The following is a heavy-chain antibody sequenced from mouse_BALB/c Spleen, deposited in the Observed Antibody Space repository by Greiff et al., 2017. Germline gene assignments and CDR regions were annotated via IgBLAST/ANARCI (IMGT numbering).Heavy chain of an antibody. V-gene: IGHV1-67*01. J-gene: IGHJ4*01. CDR1: GYTFTDYA. CDR2: ISTYYGNT. D-gene: IGHD1-2*01. CDR3: ARPLDNSLLRLRDYYAMDY. Sequence: QVQLQQSGPELVRPGVSVKISCKGSGYTFTDYAMHWVKQSHAKSLEWIGVISTYYGNTNYNQKFKGKATMTVDKSSSTAYMELARLTSEDSAIYYCARPLDNSLLRLRDYYAMDYWGQGTSVTVSS.